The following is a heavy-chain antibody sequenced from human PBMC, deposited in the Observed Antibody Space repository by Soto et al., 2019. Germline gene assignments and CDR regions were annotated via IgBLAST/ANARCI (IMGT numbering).Heavy chain of an antibody. D-gene: IGHD3-9*01. CDR2: MNPNSGNT. J-gene: IGHJ6*03. CDR1: GYTFTSYD. CDR3: ARHALEGLDILTGYHINPWYPYYMDV. Sequence: ASVKVSCTASGYTFTSYDINWVRQATGQGLEWMGWMNPNSGNTGYAQKFQGRLTMTRNTSISTAYMELSSVTAADTAVYYCARHALEGLDILTGYHINPWYPYYMDVWGKGTTVTVSS. V-gene: IGHV1-8*01.